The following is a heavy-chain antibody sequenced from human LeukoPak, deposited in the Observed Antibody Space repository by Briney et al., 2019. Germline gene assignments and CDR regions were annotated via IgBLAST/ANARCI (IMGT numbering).Heavy chain of an antibody. J-gene: IGHJ3*02. CDR3: ARASYSSGWYEDAFDI. CDR2: INPNSGGT. D-gene: IGHD6-19*01. V-gene: IGHV1-2*02. CDR1: GYTFTGYY. Sequence: SLKLSCKASGYTFTGYYMHWGRQAPGQGLEGMGWINPNSGGTNYAKKFPVRVTLTRDTSISTAYMELSRLRSDYTAVYYCARASYSSGWYEDAFDIWGQGTMVTVSS.